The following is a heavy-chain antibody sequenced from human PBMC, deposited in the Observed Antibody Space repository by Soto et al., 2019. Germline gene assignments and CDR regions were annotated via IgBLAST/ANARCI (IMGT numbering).Heavy chain of an antibody. CDR3: ARERTTTVTSYYYYYYGMDV. CDR1: GFTFSSYG. D-gene: IGHD4-17*01. J-gene: IGHJ6*02. CDR2: IWYDGSNK. Sequence: QVQLVESGGGVVQPGRSLRLSCAASGFTFSSYGMHWVRQAPGKGLEWVAVIWYDGSNKYYADSVKGRFTISRDNSKNTLYLQMNSLRPEDTAVYYCARERTTTVTSYYYYYYGMDVWGQGTTVTVSS. V-gene: IGHV3-33*01.